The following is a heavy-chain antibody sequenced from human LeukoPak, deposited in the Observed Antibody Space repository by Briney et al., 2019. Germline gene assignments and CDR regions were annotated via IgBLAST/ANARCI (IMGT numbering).Heavy chain of an antibody. D-gene: IGHD6-19*01. CDR2: IYYSGTT. J-gene: IGHJ4*02. V-gene: IGHV4-30-4*08. CDR3: AKNSIAVAQYYFDY. Sequence: PSETLSLTCTVSGGSISSGDFYWSWIRQHPAKGLEWIGYIYYSGTTYYSPSLKSRVTISLDTTKNQFSLKLSSVTAADAAVYYCAKNSIAVAQYYFDYWGQGTLVTVSS. CDR1: GGSISSGDFY.